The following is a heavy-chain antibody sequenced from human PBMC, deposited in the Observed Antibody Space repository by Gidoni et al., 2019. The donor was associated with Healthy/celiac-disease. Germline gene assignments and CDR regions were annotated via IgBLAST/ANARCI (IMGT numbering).Heavy chain of an antibody. D-gene: IGHD3-22*01. Sequence: QVQLVESGGGLVKPGGSLRLSCAASGFTFSDYYMSWIRQAPGKGLEWVSYISSSGSTIYYADSVKGRFTISRDNAKNSLYLQMNSLRAEDTAVYYCARDTSIAWENTMKGGMDVWGQGTTVTVSS. CDR2: ISSSGSTI. J-gene: IGHJ6*02. CDR3: ARDTSIAWENTMKGGMDV. CDR1: GFTFSDYY. V-gene: IGHV3-11*01.